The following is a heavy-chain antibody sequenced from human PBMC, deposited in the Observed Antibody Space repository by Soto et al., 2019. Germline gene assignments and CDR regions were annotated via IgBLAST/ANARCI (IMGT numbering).Heavy chain of an antibody. D-gene: IGHD3-22*01. CDR3: ARQIYDSDTGPNFQYYFDS. V-gene: IGHV5-10-1*01. CDR1: GYSFTSYW. J-gene: IGHJ4*02. CDR2: IDPSDSQT. Sequence: PGESLKISCKGSGYSFTSYWISWLRQKPGKGLEWMGRIDPSDSQTYYSPSFRGHVTISVTKSITTVFLQWSSLRASDTAMYYCARQIYDSDTGPNFQYYFDSWGQGTPVTVSS.